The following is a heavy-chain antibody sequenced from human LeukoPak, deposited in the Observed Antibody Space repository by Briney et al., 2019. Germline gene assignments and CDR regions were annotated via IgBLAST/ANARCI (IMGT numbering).Heavy chain of an antibody. CDR2: INPNRDGT. V-gene: IGHV1-2*02. CDR3: ATALSYYDILTGYPYYFNMDV. J-gene: IGHJ6*03. D-gene: IGHD3-9*01. Sequence: ASVTVSRKPSGYTFTHYYMHWVRQAPGQGLEWTGLINPNRDGTNYAQRSQGRATMTRATSISTAYMELSRLRSDDTAVYYCATALSYYDILTGYPYYFNMDVWGKGTTVTVSS. CDR1: GYTFTHYY.